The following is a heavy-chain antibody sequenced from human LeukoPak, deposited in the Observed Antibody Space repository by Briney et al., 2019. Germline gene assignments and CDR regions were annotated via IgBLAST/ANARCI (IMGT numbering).Heavy chain of an antibody. V-gene: IGHV3-74*01. Sequence: GGSLRLSCAASGFTFSSYWMHWVRQAPGKGLVWVSRISGDGSSTSYADSVRGRFTISRDNSKNTLYLQMNSLRAEDTAVYYCARTLNYYDSTYGMDVWGQGTTVTVSS. D-gene: IGHD3-22*01. CDR2: ISGDGSST. CDR1: GFTFSSYW. CDR3: ARTLNYYDSTYGMDV. J-gene: IGHJ6*02.